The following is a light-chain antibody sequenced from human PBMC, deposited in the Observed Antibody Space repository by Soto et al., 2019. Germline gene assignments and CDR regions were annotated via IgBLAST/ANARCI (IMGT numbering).Light chain of an antibody. CDR1: QTLTSSY. CDR3: QQYYNWPRT. Sequence: EIVLRQSPGTLSLSPGERATLSYRASQTLTSSYLAWYQQKPGQAPRLLIDGASSRATGIPDRFTGSGSGTDFTLTISRLEPEDFAVYYCQQYYNWPRTFGQGTRLEIK. J-gene: IGKJ5*01. V-gene: IGKV3-20*01. CDR2: GAS.